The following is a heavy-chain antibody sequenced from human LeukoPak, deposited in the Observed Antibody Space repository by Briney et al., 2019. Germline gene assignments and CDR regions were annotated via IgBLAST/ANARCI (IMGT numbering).Heavy chain of an antibody. Sequence: GGSLRLSCAASGFTFSSYWMSWVRRASGKGLQWVATIKQDGSEKYYVDSVKGRFTISRDNAKNSLYLQMNSLRAEDTAVYYCARLSPLDAFDIWGQGTMVTVYS. J-gene: IGHJ3*02. CDR1: GFTFSSYW. CDR2: IKQDGSEK. CDR3: ARLSPLDAFDI. V-gene: IGHV3-7*01.